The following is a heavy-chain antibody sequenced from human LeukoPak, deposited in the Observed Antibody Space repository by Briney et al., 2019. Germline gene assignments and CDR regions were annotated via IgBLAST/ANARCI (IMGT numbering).Heavy chain of an antibody. CDR1: GFTVSSNY. J-gene: IGHJ4*02. CDR3: ATSAIRGVRALDY. CDR2: IYVGGST. D-gene: IGHD3-10*01. Sequence: GGSLRLSCAASGFTVSSNYMSWVRQAPGKGLEWVSVIYVGGSTYYADSVKGRFTISRDNSKNTLYLQMNSLRAEDTAVYYCATSAIRGVRALDYWGQGTLVTVSS. V-gene: IGHV3-66*01.